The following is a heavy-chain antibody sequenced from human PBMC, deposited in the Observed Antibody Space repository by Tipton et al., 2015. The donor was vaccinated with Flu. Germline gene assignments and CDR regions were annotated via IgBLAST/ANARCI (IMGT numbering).Heavy chain of an antibody. Sequence: QVQLVQSGAEVKKPGSSVKVSCKASGGTLSSYALSWVRQAPGQGLQWMGGISPRFGTTNYAEKFQGRVTITAEESTSTAYMEPSGLKSYDPAVYFCSRDYPVIPPPLEYYAMDPWGQGTTVTVSS. CDR2: ISPRFGTT. D-gene: IGHD3-3*01. CDR3: SRDYPVIPPPLEYYAMDP. CDR1: GGTLSSYA. V-gene: IGHV1-69*01. J-gene: IGHJ6*02.